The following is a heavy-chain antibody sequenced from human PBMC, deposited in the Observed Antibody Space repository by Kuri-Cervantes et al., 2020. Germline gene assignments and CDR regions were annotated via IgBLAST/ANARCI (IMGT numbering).Heavy chain of an antibody. V-gene: IGHV4-59*01. Sequence: SETLSLTCTVSGGSITNYYWTWIRQSPGKGLEWIGYIYHSGSTNYNPSLRSRVIISVDTSKNQFSLKLASVSAADTAVYFCARDKGFTGYSYGTFDFWGQGALVTVSS. CDR2: IYHSGST. CDR3: ARDKGFTGYSYGTFDF. J-gene: IGHJ4*02. CDR1: GGSITNYY. D-gene: IGHD5-18*01.